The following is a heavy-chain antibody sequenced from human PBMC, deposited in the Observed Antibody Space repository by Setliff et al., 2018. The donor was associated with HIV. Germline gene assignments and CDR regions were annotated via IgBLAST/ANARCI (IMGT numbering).Heavy chain of an antibody. CDR3: ARGGTSTNWFDP. CDR2: IYNSEIT. J-gene: IGHJ5*02. D-gene: IGHD2-2*01. CDR1: GASISSDT. V-gene: IGHV4-59*01. Sequence: LSLTCIVSGASISSDTWSWIRRPPGKGLQWIGFIYNSEITNYNPSLKSRVTISLDMFKNQFSLKLTSVTAADTAVYYCARGGTSTNWFDPWGQGTLVTSPQ.